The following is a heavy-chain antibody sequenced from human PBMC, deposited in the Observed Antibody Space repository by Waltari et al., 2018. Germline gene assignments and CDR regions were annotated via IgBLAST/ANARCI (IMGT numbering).Heavy chain of an antibody. Sequence: QVQLQQWGAGLLKPSETLSLTCAVYGGSFRGYSWSWIRQPPGKGLEWIGEINHSGSTNYNQSLKSRVTISVDTSKNQFSLKLSSVTAADTAVYYCARGRRGSGSWGQGTLVTVSS. CDR1: GGSFRGYS. CDR3: ARGRRGSGS. V-gene: IGHV4-34*01. CDR2: INHSGST. D-gene: IGHD3-10*01. J-gene: IGHJ4*02.